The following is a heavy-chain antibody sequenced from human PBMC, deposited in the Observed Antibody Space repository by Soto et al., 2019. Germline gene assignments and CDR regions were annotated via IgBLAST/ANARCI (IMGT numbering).Heavy chain of an antibody. CDR2: ITGSNDTI. Sequence: GGSLRLSCAASGFSFATYPMNWVRQAPGKGLEWIAYITGSNDTIYYADSVKGRFAISRDNAKSSLYLQMNSLRDEDTAVYYCARVDNGNTGADYWGQGTLVTVSS. J-gene: IGHJ4*02. CDR1: GFSFATYP. V-gene: IGHV3-48*02. D-gene: IGHD2-8*01. CDR3: ARVDNGNTGADY.